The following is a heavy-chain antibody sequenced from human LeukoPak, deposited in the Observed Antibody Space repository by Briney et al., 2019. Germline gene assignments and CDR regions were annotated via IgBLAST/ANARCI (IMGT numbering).Heavy chain of an antibody. CDR2: MNPNSGNT. D-gene: IGHD2-15*01. CDR3: ARGLRLVVAAPYYWFDP. CDR1: GYTFTSYD. J-gene: IGHJ5*02. V-gene: IGHV1-8*01. Sequence: ASVKVSCKASGYTFTSYDINWVRQAPGQGLEWMGWMNPNSGNTGYAQKFQGRVTMTRNTSISTAYMELSSLRSEDTAVYYCARGLRLVVAAPYYWFDPWGQGTLVTVSS.